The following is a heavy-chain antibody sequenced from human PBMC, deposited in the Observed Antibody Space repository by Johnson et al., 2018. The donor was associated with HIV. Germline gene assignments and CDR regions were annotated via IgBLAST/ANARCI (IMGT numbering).Heavy chain of an antibody. CDR2: IKLNAGRT. J-gene: IGHJ3*02. Sequence: MKWVRQTPGMGLEWVSAIKLNAGRTGYTDSVKGRFTISRDNAKNSLYLQMNSLRAEDTAVYYCAKDWSRTVGATLGPGAFDIWGRGTMVTVSS. V-gene: IGHV3-20*03. CDR3: AKDWSRTVGATLGPGAFDI. D-gene: IGHD1-26*01.